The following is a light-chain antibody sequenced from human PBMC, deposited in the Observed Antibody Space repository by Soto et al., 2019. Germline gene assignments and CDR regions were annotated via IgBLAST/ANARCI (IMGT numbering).Light chain of an antibody. CDR2: EVK. CDR1: SSDVGSFNR. CDR3: TSYTTSNTVI. V-gene: IGLV2-18*02. Sequence: QSALTQPPSVSGSPGQSVTISCTGTSSDVGSFNRVAWYQQPPGTVPRLLIYEVKVRRSGVPDRFSASKSGNTASRTNSGLQSDDEADYYCTSYTTSNTVIFGGGTKLTVL. J-gene: IGLJ2*01.